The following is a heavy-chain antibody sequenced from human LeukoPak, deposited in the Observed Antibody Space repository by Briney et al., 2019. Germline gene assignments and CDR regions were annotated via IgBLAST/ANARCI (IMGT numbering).Heavy chain of an antibody. Sequence: PSETLSLTCAISGGSISSINWWTWVRQPPGKGLEWIGEIYHSGSANYNPSLKSRVTISVDTSKKQFSLRLTSVTATDTAVYYCARGRGQWLLDYWGQGTLVAASS. CDR1: GGSISSINW. J-gene: IGHJ4*02. CDR3: ARGRGQWLLDY. CDR2: IYHSGSA. D-gene: IGHD6-19*01. V-gene: IGHV4-4*02.